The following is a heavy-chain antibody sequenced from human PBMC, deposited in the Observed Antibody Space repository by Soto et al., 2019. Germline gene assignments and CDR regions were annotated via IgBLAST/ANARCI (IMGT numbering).Heavy chain of an antibody. D-gene: IGHD2-21*02. V-gene: IGHV3-30*03. CDR2: ISYDGSNK. CDR3: AIDWDIVVVTAIRYGMDV. CDR1: GFTFSSYG. Sequence: QVQLVESGGGVVQPGRSLRLSCAASGFTFSSYGMHWVRQAPGKGLEWVAVISYDGSNKYYADSVKGRFTISRDNSKRRRDLQMVGLRAEETAVYYCAIDWDIVVVTAIRYGMDVWGQGTTVTVSS. J-gene: IGHJ6*02.